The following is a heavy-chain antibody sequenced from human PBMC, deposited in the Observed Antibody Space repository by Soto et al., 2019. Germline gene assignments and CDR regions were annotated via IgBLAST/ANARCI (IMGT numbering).Heavy chain of an antibody. CDR3: ARGTSWQLSLDN. Sequence: PSQPHRLPWSVAWGSSGSYDGSRVMQQPGKRLEWIEHISYSGSTDYNPSLKSRVTISGDTSKNQFSLKVSSVTAADKAVYYCARGTSWQLSLDNWRQGTLVT. CDR1: WGSSGSYD. V-gene: IGHV4-59*01. D-gene: IGHD6-13*01. J-gene: IGHJ4*02. CDR2: ISYSGST.